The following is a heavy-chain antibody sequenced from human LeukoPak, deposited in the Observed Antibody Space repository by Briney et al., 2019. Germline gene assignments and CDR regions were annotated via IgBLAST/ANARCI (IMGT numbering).Heavy chain of an antibody. Sequence: LETLSLTCTVSGGSISSHYWSWIRQPPGKGLEWIGYIYYSGSTNYNPSLKSRVTISVDTSKNQFSLKLSSVTAADTAVYYCARLVHSNYQFDPWGQGTLVTVSS. D-gene: IGHD4-11*01. CDR3: ARLVHSNYQFDP. CDR2: IYYSGST. V-gene: IGHV4-59*11. J-gene: IGHJ5*02. CDR1: GGSISSHY.